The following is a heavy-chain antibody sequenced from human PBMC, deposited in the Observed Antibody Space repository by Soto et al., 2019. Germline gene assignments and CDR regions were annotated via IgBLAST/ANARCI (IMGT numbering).Heavy chain of an antibody. CDR3: ARDEYSYGGHYYYYGMDV. CDR2: IIPIFGTA. V-gene: IGHV1-69*13. J-gene: IGHJ6*02. CDR1: GGTFSSYA. D-gene: IGHD5-18*01. Sequence: SVKVSCKASGGTFSSYAISWVRQAPGQGLEWMGGIIPIFGTANYAQKFQGRVTITADESTSTAYMELSSLRSEDTAVYYCARDEYSYGGHYYYYGMDVWGQGTTVTVS.